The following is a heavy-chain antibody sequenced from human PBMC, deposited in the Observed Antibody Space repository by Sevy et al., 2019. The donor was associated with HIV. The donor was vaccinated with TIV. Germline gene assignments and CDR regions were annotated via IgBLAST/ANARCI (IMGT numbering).Heavy chain of an antibody. V-gene: IGHV3-23*01. CDR3: AKYPKRRGYYDSSGLLPGGYFRH. CDR2: ISGSGGST. CDR1: GFTFSSYA. J-gene: IGHJ1*01. Sequence: GGSLRLSCAASGFTFSSYAMSWVRQAPGKGLEWVSAISGSGGSTYYADSVKGRFTISRDNSKNTLYLQMNSLRAEDTAVYYCAKYPKRRGYYDSSGLLPGGYFRHWGQGTLVTVSS. D-gene: IGHD3-22*01.